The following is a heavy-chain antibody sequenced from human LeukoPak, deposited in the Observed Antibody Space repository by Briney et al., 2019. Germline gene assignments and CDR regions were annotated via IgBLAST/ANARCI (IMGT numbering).Heavy chain of an antibody. CDR3: TGKYYYDPSGYYYADY. D-gene: IGHD3-22*01. CDR2: INHSGST. CDR1: GGSLSGHY. V-gene: IGHV4-34*01. J-gene: IGHJ4*02. Sequence: PSETLSLTCAVYGGSLSGHYWSWIRQPPGKGLEWIGEINHSGSTNYNPSLKSRVTISVDTSKNHFSLKLSSVTAADTAVYYCTGKYYYDPSGYYYADYWGQGTLVTVSS.